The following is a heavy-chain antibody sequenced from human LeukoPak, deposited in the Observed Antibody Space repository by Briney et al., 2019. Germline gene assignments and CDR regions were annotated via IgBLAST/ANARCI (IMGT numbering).Heavy chain of an antibody. V-gene: IGHV4-39*07. D-gene: IGHD3-22*01. J-gene: IGHJ4*02. CDR1: AGSISRTSYN. Sequence: PSETLSLTCTGSAGSISRTSYNWGWLRQPPGRGREWIGNIFYTAHSYYNPSLNSRVTISLATSKPQSSLKLTSVTAADTAVYYCARARHYYDSSGYNFFDYWGQGTLVTVSS. CDR2: IFYTAHS. CDR3: ARARHYYDSSGYNFFDY.